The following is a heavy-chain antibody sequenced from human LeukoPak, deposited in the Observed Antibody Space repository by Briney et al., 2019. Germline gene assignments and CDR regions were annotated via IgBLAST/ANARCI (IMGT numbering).Heavy chain of an antibody. J-gene: IGHJ1*01. CDR1: GGTFSSYA. V-gene: IGHV1-69*13. Sequence: SVKVSYKASGGTFSSYAISWVRQAPGQGLEWMGGIIPIFGTANYAQKFQGRVTITADESTSTAYMEQSSLRSEDTAVYYCARQDSSGYLEYFQHWGQGTLVTVSS. D-gene: IGHD3-22*01. CDR2: IIPIFGTA. CDR3: ARQDSSGYLEYFQH.